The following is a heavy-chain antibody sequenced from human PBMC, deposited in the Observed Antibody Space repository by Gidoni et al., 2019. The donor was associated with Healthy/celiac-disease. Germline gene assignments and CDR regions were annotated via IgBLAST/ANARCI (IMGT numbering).Heavy chain of an antibody. J-gene: IGHJ2*01. CDR2: IYYSGST. V-gene: IGHV4-59*08. CDR3: ARQLYGDYRNWYFDL. CDR1: GCSISSYY. Sequence: VQLQESGPGLVKPSETVSLTCTVSGCSISSYYWSWIRPPPGKGLEWIGYIYYSGSTNYNPSLKSRVTISVDTSKNQFSLKLSSVTAADTAVYYCARQLYGDYRNWYFDLWGRGTLVTVSS. D-gene: IGHD4-17*01.